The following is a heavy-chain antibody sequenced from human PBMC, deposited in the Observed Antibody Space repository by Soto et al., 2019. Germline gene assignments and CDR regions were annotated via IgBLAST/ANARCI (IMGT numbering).Heavy chain of an antibody. Sequence: SETVALTCTVSGGSISSYYWRWIRQPPGKGLEWIGYIYYSGSTNYNPSLKSRVTISVDTSKNQFSLKLSSVTAADTAVYYCATASGDDDILTGFFGYYYYYYMDVWGKGTTVTVSS. V-gene: IGHV4-59*01. CDR2: IYYSGST. CDR1: GGSISSYY. J-gene: IGHJ6*03. CDR3: ATASGDDDILTGFFGYYYYYYMDV. D-gene: IGHD3-9*01.